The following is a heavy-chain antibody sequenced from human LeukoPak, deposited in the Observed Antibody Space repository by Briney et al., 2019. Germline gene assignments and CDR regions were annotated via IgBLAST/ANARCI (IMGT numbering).Heavy chain of an antibody. V-gene: IGHV4-30-4*08. J-gene: IGHJ4*02. CDR3: ASSIAAAGTLDY. CDR1: GGSFSGYY. D-gene: IGHD6-13*01. Sequence: SETLSLTCAVYGGSFSGYYWSWIRQPPGKGLEWIGYIYYSGSTYYNPSLKSRVTISVDTSKNQFSLKLSSVTAADTAVYYCASSIAAAGTLDYWGQGTLVTVSS. CDR2: IYYSGST.